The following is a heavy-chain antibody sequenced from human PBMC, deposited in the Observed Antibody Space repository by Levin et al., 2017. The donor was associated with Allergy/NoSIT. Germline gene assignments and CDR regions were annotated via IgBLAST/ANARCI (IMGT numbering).Heavy chain of an antibody. CDR3: APSNSGWYRFGY. Sequence: PGGSLRLSWAASGCTLSTYAMSWVRQAPGKGLEWVSGISASGDNTYSADSVRGRGTISRDNFKNTLYLQMNSLRAEDTAVYYCAPSNSGWYRFGYWGPGTLVTVSS. J-gene: IGHJ4*02. CDR1: GCTLSTYA. D-gene: IGHD6-19*01. V-gene: IGHV3-23*01. CDR2: ISASGDNT.